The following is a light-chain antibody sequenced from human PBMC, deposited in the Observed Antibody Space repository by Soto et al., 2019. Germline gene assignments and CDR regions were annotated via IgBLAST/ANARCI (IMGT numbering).Light chain of an antibody. CDR1: QSVSSSY. CDR3: QQYGSSPLYT. Sequence: EIVLTQSPGTLSLSPGERATLSCRASQSVSSSYLAWYQQKPGQAPRLLIYGASSRATGIPDRFSGSGSGTDFTLTISRLEPEDSAVYYCQQYGSSPLYTFGQRTKLEIK. J-gene: IGKJ2*01. V-gene: IGKV3-20*01. CDR2: GAS.